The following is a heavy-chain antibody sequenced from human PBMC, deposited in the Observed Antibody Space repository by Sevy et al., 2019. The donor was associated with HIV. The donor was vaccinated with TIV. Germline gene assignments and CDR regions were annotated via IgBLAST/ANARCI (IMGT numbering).Heavy chain of an antibody. CDR2: IYHSGSI. D-gene: IGHD3-10*01. J-gene: IGHJ4*02. Sequence: SETLSLTCAVSGGSINSNNWWSWVRQPPGKGLEWIGEIYHSGSIKYNPSLKSRVTISVDKSKKQFSLKVNSVTAADRAVYYCASRLWFGELGGGYFDYWGQGTLVTVSS. V-gene: IGHV4-4*02. CDR3: ASRLWFGELGGGYFDY. CDR1: GGSINSNNW.